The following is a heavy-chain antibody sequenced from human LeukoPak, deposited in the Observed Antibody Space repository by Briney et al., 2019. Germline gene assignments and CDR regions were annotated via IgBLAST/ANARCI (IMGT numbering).Heavy chain of an antibody. Sequence: SETLSLTCAVYGGSFSGYYWSWMRQPPGRGLEWMGEINHSGSTNYNPSLKSRVTISVDTSKNQFSLKLSSVTAAGTAVYYCARVQKWLLGGGYFDYWGQGTLVTVSS. V-gene: IGHV4-34*01. CDR3: ARVQKWLLGGGYFDY. CDR2: INHSGST. CDR1: GGSFSGYY. D-gene: IGHD3-22*01. J-gene: IGHJ4*02.